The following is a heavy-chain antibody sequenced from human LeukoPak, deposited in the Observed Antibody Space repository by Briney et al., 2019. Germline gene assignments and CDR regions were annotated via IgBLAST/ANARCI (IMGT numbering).Heavy chain of an antibody. CDR1: GYTFTSYA. CDR2: INTKTGNP. Sequence: WASVKVSCKASGYTFTSYAMNWVRQAPGQGLEWMGWINTKTGNPTYVQGFTGRFVFSLDTSVNTAYVQISSLKAEDTAVYYCARGNRKIAVDIWGQGTLVTVSS. CDR3: ARGNRKIAVDI. V-gene: IGHV7-4-1*02. J-gene: IGHJ4*02. D-gene: IGHD6-19*01.